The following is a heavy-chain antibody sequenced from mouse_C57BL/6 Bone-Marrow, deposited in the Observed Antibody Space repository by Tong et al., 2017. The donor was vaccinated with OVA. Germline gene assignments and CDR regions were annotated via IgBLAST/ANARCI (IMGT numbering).Heavy chain of an antibody. V-gene: IGHV2-9*01. CDR1: GFSLTSYG. J-gene: IGHJ1*03. CDR3: AKLYGSPWYFDV. CDR2: IWGGGST. D-gene: IGHD1-1*01. Sequence: VQLKESGPGLVAPSQSLSITCTVSGFSLTSYGVDWVRQPPGKGLEWLGGIWGGGSTNYNSALMSRLSINKDNSKMQVYIKMNRRQTDDTARYYCAKLYGSPWYFDVWGTGTTVAVSS.